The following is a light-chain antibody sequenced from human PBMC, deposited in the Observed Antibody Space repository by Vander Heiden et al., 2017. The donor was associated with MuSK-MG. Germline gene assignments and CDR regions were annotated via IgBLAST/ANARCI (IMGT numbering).Light chain of an antibody. CDR3: AAWDDSLSGPVV. CDR2: RNN. CDR1: SSNIGSNY. J-gene: IGLJ2*01. Sequence: SVLTQPPSASGTPGQRVTISCSGSSSNIGSNYVYWYQQLPGTAPKLLIYRNNQRPSGVPDRFSGSKSGTSASLAISGLWSEDEADYYCAAWDDSLSGPVVFGGGTKLTVL. V-gene: IGLV1-47*03.